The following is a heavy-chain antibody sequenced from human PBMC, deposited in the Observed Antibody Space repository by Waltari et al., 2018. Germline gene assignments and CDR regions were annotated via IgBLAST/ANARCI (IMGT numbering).Heavy chain of an antibody. CDR2: SNPSGGTT. CDR1: GYTFTSYY. V-gene: IGHV1-46*01. CDR3: ARDSRHCSGGSCYPGAFDI. J-gene: IGHJ3*02. D-gene: IGHD2-15*01. Sequence: QVQLVQSGAEVKKPGASVKVSCKASGYTFTSYYMYWVRQAPGQGLEWMGISNPSGGTTSYAQKFQGRVTMTRDTPTSTVYMELSSLRSEDTAVYYCARDSRHCSGGSCYPGAFDIWGQGTMVTVSS.